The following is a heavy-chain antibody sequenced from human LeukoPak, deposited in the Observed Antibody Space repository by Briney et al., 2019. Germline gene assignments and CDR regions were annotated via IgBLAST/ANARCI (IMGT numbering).Heavy chain of an antibody. V-gene: IGHV4-30-4*01. CDR1: GGSISSGDYY. CDR2: IYYSGST. Sequence: SQTLSLTCTVSGGSISSGDYYCSWTRPPPGNGLEWIGYIYYSGSTYYNPSLKSRVTLSVDTSKNQFSLKPSSVTAADTAVYYCAREITTVTTDLFDYWGQGTLVTVSS. CDR3: AREITTVTTDLFDY. D-gene: IGHD4-17*01. J-gene: IGHJ4*02.